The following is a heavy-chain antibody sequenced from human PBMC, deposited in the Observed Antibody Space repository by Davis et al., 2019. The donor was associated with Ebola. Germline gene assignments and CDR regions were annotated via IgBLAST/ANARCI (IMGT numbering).Heavy chain of an antibody. V-gene: IGHV3-23*01. CDR1: GFTFSSYA. CDR3: AKGTYLDVGIDGMDV. J-gene: IGHJ6*02. Sequence: GESLKISCAASGFTFSSYAMSWVRQAPGKGLEWVSAISGSGGSTYYADSVKGRFTISRDNSKNTLYLQMNSLRAEDTAVYYCAKGTYLDVGIDGMDVWGQGTTVTVSS. CDR2: ISGSGGST. D-gene: IGHD3-3*01.